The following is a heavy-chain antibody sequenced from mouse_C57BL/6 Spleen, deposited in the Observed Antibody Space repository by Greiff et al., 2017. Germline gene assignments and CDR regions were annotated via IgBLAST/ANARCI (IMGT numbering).Heavy chain of an antibody. D-gene: IGHD1-1*01. CDR1: GYTFTSYD. V-gene: IGHV1-85*01. CDR2: IYPRDGST. CDR3: AREFTTVVVDV. J-gene: IGHJ1*03. Sequence: VHLVESGPELVKPGASVKLSCKASGYTFTSYDINWVKQRPGQGLEWIGWIYPRDGSTKYNEKFKGKATLTVDTSSSTAYMELHSLTSEDSAVYFCAREFTTVVVDVWGTGTTVTVSS.